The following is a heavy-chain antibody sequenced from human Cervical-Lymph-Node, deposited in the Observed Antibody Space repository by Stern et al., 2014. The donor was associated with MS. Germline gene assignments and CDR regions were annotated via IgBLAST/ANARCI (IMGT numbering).Heavy chain of an antibody. CDR2: IYWDDSN. Sequence: QVTLRESGPTLVKPTQTLTLTCTFSGFSLSTSGVGVGWIRQPPGKALEWLAFIYWDDSNRYSPSLKNRLTITKDTSKTQVVLTMNNMDPVDTATFYCATHAPGVVPAALDYWGQGTLVTVS. V-gene: IGHV2-5*02. CDR1: GFSLSTSGVG. J-gene: IGHJ4*02. CDR3: ATHAPGVVPAALDY. D-gene: IGHD2-2*01.